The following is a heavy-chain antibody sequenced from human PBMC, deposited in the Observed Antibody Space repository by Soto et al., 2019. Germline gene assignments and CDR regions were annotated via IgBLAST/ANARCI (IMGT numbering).Heavy chain of an antibody. D-gene: IGHD3-9*01. CDR1: GGSISSGDYY. CDR3: ARVNYDILTGYYGFLDY. J-gene: IGHJ4*02. Sequence: SETLSLTCTVSGGSISSGDYYWSWIRQPPGKGLEWIGYIYYSGSIYYNPSLKSRVTISVGTSKNQFSLKLSSVTAADTAVYYCARVNYDILTGYYGFLDYWGQGTLVTVSS. V-gene: IGHV4-30-4*01. CDR2: IYYSGSI.